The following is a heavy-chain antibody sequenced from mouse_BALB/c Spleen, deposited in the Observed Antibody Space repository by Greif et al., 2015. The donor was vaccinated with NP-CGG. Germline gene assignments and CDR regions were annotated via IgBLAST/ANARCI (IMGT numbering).Heavy chain of an antibody. V-gene: IGHV1-54*01. CDR3: ASGYYDYFDY. CDR1: GYAFTNYL. D-gene: IGHD2-4*01. Sequence: QVQLKQSGAELVRPGTSVKVSCKASGYAFTNYLIEWVKQRPGQGLEWIGVINPGSGGTNYNEKFKGKATLTADKSSSTAYMQLSSLTSDDSAVYFCASGYYDYFDYWGQGTTLTVSS. J-gene: IGHJ2*01. CDR2: INPGSGGT.